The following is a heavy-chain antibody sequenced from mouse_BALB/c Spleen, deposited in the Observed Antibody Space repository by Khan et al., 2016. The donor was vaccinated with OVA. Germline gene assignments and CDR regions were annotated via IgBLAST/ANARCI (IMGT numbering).Heavy chain of an antibody. V-gene: IGHV1-9*01. CDR3: ARGNYYGSSSWFGY. Sequence: QVQLQQSGAELMKPGASVKISCKATGYTFSSYWIAWVKQRPGHGLEWIGEILPGSGRNNYNEKFKGKATFTADTSSNTAYMQLSSLTSEDSAVYYCARGNYYGSSSWFGYWGQGTLVTVSA. J-gene: IGHJ3*01. D-gene: IGHD1-1*01. CDR1: GYTFSSYW. CDR2: ILPGSGRN.